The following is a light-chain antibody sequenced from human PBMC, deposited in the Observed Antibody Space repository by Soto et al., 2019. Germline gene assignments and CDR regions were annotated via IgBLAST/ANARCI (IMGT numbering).Light chain of an antibody. CDR3: QQHNR. CDR1: QISSTW. J-gene: IGKJ2*01. V-gene: IGKV1-5*01. Sequence: DIQMTQSPSTLSASVGDRVTITCRASQISSTWLAWYQQRPGKAPKLLIHDVSSLQSGVPSRFSGSGSGTEFTLNISSLQPDDFATYYCQQHNRFGQGTKLEIK. CDR2: DVS.